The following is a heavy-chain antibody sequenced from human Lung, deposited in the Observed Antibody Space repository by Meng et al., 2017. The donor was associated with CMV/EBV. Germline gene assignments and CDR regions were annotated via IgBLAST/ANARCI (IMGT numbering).Heavy chain of an antibody. CDR3: ARGPFRPEAVQV. CDR2: IIPTFRTP. Sequence: SVKVSCKASRGTLTNFAINWVRQAPGQGLQWLGGIIPTFRTPHYAQKFQGRVAITTDEPMTTVYMELSSLKFDDTAVYYCARGPFRPEAVQVWGQGTVVTISS. J-gene: IGHJ4*03. D-gene: IGHD1-14*01. V-gene: IGHV1-69*05. CDR1: RGTLTNFA.